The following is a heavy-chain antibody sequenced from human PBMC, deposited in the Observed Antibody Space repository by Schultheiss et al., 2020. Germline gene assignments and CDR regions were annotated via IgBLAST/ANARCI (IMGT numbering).Heavy chain of an antibody. J-gene: IGHJ4*02. Sequence: GGSLRLSCAASGFTFSSYGMHWVRQAPGKGLEWVAFIRYDGSNKYYADSVKGRFTIARDTSKSTLFLQRGSLRGEIMAVYYCARVRTTMTDDYFDYWGQGTLVTVSS. CDR2: IRYDGSNK. CDR1: GFTFSSYG. CDR3: ARVRTTMTDDYFDY. V-gene: IGHV3-30*02. D-gene: IGHD1-1*01.